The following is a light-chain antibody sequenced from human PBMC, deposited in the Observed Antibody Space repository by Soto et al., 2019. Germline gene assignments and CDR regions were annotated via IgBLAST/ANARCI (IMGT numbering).Light chain of an antibody. Sequence: DIQMTQSPSSLSASVGDRVTITCQASQHISTYLNWFQQKPGKAPELLIYDASDLVTGVPSRFSGSGSETDFTFTISSLKPEDIATYYCQQYAALPPTLGPGNKVDLK. CDR1: QHISTY. V-gene: IGKV1-33*01. J-gene: IGKJ3*01. CDR2: DAS. CDR3: QQYAALPPT.